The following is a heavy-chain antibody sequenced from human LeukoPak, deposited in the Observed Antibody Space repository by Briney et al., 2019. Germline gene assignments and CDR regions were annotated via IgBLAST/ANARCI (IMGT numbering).Heavy chain of an antibody. CDR3: ARRRMVGETSLYFDY. Sequence: ASVKVSCKASGYTFSNFDINWVRQATGQGLEWMGWMNPNSGNTGYAQKFQGRVTITRNTSISTAYMELSSLRSEDTAVYYCARRRMVGETSLYFDYWGQGTLVTVSS. CDR2: MNPNSGNT. V-gene: IGHV1-8*03. CDR1: GYTFSNFD. J-gene: IGHJ4*02. D-gene: IGHD1-26*01.